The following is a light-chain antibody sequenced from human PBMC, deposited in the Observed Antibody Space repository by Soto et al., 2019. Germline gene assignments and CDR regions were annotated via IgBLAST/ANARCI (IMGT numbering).Light chain of an antibody. V-gene: IGKV1-8*01. Sequence: AIRMTQSPSSLSASTGDRVTITCRASQGISSYLAWYQQKPGKAPKLLIYAASTLQSGVPSRFSGSGSETDFTLTISCLQSEDFATYYCQQYYSYSYTFGQGTKLEIK. CDR2: AAS. CDR1: QGISSY. CDR3: QQYYSYSYT. J-gene: IGKJ2*01.